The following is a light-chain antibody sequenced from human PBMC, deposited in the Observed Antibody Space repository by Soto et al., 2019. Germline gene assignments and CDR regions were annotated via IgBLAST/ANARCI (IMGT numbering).Light chain of an antibody. V-gene: IGKV3-20*01. CDR2: DAS. J-gene: IGKJ4*01. CDR3: QQYSSTPLT. CDR1: QSVRNNY. Sequence: EIVLTQSPDTLSLSPGERATLSCRASQSVRNNYLAWYQQKPGQAPRFLIYDASSRATGIPDRFSGSGYGTDFTLTITSLEPEDFAVYYCQQYSSTPLTFGGGTKVDIE.